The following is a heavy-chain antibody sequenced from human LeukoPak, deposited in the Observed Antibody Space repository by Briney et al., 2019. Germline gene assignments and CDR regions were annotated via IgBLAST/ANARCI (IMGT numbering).Heavy chain of an antibody. CDR1: GFTVSSNY. V-gene: IGHV3-53*01. J-gene: IGHJ6*02. CDR2: IYGGGST. CDR3: ARGGRTLWELLEDYYYYGMDV. Sequence: GGSLRLSCAASGFTVSSNYMSWVRQAPGKGLEWVSVIYGGGSTYYADSVKGRFTISRDNSKNTLYLQMNSLRAEDTAVYYCARGGRTLWELLEDYYYYGMDVWGQGTTVTVSS. D-gene: IGHD1-26*01.